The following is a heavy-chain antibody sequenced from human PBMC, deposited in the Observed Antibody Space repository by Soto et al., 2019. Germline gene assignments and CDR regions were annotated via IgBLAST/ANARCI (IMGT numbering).Heavy chain of an antibody. CDR1: GGSISSINDY. CDR3: ARDLEGYFDY. Sequence: SETLSLTCTVSGGSISSINDYWGWIRQPPGKGLEWIGSIYYSGSSYYNPSLKSRVTVSVDKTKNQFSLKVSSVTAADTAGYYCARDLEGYFDYWGQGTPVTVSS. D-gene: IGHD1-1*01. J-gene: IGHJ4*02. CDR2: IYYSGSS. V-gene: IGHV4-39*07.